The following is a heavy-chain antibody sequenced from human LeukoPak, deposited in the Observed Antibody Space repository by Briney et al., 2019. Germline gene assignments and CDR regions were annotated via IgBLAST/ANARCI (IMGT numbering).Heavy chain of an antibody. D-gene: IGHD1-26*01. J-gene: IGHJ3*01. CDR3: AREYSGSYYVAAFDV. CDR1: GFTFNNYG. CDR2: IRSDGNNK. V-gene: IGHV3-33*01. Sequence: GGSLRLSCAASGFTFNNYGMHWVRQAPGKGLEWVAVIRSDGNNKYYVDSVKGRFTVSRDKSKNTLYLRMNSLRAEDTAVYYCAREYSGSYYVAAFDVWGQGTLVTVSS.